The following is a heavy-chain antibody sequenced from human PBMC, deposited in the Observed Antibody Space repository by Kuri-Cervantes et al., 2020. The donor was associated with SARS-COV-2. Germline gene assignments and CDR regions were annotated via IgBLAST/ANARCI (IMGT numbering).Heavy chain of an antibody. J-gene: IGHJ4*02. D-gene: IGHD3-10*01. Sequence: SLKISCTASKLTLDDYAMYWVRQAPGKGLGWVSGISWNSDNIDYADSVKGRFTISRDDAKNSLYLQMNSLRAEDTAVYYCARAWFGELLGYFDYWGQGTLVTVSS. CDR1: KLTLDDYA. CDR2: ISWNSDNI. CDR3: ARAWFGELLGYFDY. V-gene: IGHV3-9*01.